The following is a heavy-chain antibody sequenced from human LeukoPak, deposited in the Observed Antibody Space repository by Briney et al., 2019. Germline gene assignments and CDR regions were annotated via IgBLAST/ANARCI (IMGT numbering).Heavy chain of an antibody. V-gene: IGHV3-23*01. CDR3: AKGSVAAMGFDY. CDR2: ISGSGSNT. CDR1: GFTFSTYA. D-gene: IGHD6-19*01. J-gene: IGHJ4*02. Sequence: GGSLRLSCAASGFTFSTYAMSWVRQAPGKGLEWVSSISGSGSNTNYADSVKGRFILSRDNSKSTLSLQMNSLRAEDTAVYYCAKGSVAAMGFDYWGQGTLATVSS.